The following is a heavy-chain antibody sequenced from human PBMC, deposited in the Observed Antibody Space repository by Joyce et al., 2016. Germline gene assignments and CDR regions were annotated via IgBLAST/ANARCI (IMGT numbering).Heavy chain of an antibody. J-gene: IGHJ4*02. CDR2: ISWDGGST. CDR1: GFTFDDYT. Sequence: EVQLVESGGVVVQPGGSLRLSCAASGFTFDDYTMHWVRQAPGKGLEWVSLISWDGGSTYYADTVKGRFTISRDNSKISLYLQMNSLRTEDTALYYCAKDRGGFGVVISSYLDYWGQGTLVTVSS. V-gene: IGHV3-43*01. CDR3: AKDRGGFGVVISSYLDY. D-gene: IGHD3-3*01.